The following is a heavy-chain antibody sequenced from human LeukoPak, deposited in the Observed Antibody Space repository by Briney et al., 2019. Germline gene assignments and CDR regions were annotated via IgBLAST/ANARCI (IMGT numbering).Heavy chain of an antibody. D-gene: IGHD3-22*01. V-gene: IGHV4-61*01. J-gene: IGHJ3*02. CDR3: ARNRKLNYYDSGDAFDI. CDR2: IYYSGST. CDR1: GGSFSSGSYY. Sequence: PSETLSLTCTVSGGSFSSGSYYWSWIRQPPGKGLEWIGYIYYSGSTNYNPSLKSRVTISVDTSKNQFSLKLSSVTAADTAVYYCARNRKLNYYDSGDAFDIWGQGTMVTVSS.